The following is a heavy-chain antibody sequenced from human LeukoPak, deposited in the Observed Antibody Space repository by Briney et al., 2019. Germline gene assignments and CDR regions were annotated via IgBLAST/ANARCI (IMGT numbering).Heavy chain of an antibody. V-gene: IGHV3-48*01. CDR3: ARDYLPQLRTRDYYYGMDV. Sequence: GGSLRLSCAASGFTFSSYSMNWVRQAPGKGLEWVSYISSSSSTIYYADSVKGRFTISRDNAKNSLYLQMNSLIAEDTAVYYCARDYLPQLRTRDYYYGMDVWGQGTTVTVSS. D-gene: IGHD4-17*01. CDR2: ISSSSSTI. J-gene: IGHJ6*02. CDR1: GFTFSSYS.